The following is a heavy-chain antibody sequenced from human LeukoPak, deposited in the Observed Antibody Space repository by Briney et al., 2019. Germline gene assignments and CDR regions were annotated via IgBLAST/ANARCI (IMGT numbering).Heavy chain of an antibody. J-gene: IGHJ4*02. CDR3: AKDAQRGFDYSNSLDK. D-gene: IGHD4-11*01. Sequence: GGSLRLSCATSGFTFSHYGMHXXXQAPGKGLEWVXVIWSDGTNRYYGDPVKGRFTISRDNFQRTVYLQMDSLRAEDTAVYYCAKDAQRGFDYSNSLDKWGQGTLDTVSS. CDR2: IWSDGTNR. CDR1: GFTFSHYG. V-gene: IGHV3-33*06.